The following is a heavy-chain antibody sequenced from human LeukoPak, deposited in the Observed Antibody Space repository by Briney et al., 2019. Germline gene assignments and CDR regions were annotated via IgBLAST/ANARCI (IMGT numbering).Heavy chain of an antibody. CDR1: GFTFSSYG. CDR2: ISGNGDDT. V-gene: IGHV3-23*01. J-gene: IGHJ4*02. CDR3: AKDDAPARWLRSPQLLDH. Sequence: GGSLRLSCAASGFTFSSYGMTWVRQAPGKGLEWVSTISGNGDDTYYADSVEGRFTISRDNSENTLYLQMNSLSAEDTAIYFCAKDDAPARWLRSPQLLDHWGQGTLVTVSS. D-gene: IGHD5-12*01.